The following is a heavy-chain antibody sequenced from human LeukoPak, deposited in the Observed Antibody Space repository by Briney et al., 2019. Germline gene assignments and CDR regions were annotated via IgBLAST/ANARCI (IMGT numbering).Heavy chain of an antibody. CDR1: GFTFSNYW. J-gene: IGHJ4*02. Sequence: GWSLRLSCTASGFTFSNYWMGWVLQAPGKGLEWVSSISTSSSHMYYADSVKGRFTISRDNAKNSLYLQMNTLRAEDTAVYSCARDDTSAHFFDYWGQGTLVTASS. V-gene: IGHV3-21*01. CDR2: ISTSSSHM. CDR3: ARDDTSAHFFDY.